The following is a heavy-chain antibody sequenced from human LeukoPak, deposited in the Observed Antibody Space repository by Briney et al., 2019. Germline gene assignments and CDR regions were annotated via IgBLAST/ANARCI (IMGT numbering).Heavy chain of an antibody. D-gene: IGHD6-13*01. CDR1: GFTFSSYS. J-gene: IGHJ5*02. CDR2: ISSSSSYI. V-gene: IGHV3-21*01. Sequence: GGSLRLSCAASGFTFSSYSMNWVRQAPGKGLEWVSSISSSSSYIYYADSVKGRFTISRDNAKNSLYLQMNSLRAEDTAVYYCASYISTPGRWNLDRWGQATLVTVSS. CDR3: ASYISTPGRWNLDR.